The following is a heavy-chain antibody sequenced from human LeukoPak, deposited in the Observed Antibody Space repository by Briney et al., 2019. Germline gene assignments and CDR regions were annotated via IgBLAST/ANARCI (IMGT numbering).Heavy chain of an antibody. V-gene: IGHV3-73*01. Sequence: TGGSLRLSCAASGFTFSSYWMSWVRQASGKGLEWVGRIRSKANSYATAYAASVKGRFTISRDDSKNTAYLQMNSLKTEDTAVYYCTRPCYSSYYYYYMDVWGKGSTVTVSS. CDR3: TRPCYSSYYYYYMDV. J-gene: IGHJ6*03. CDR2: IRSKANSYAT. CDR1: GFTFSSYW. D-gene: IGHD2-15*01.